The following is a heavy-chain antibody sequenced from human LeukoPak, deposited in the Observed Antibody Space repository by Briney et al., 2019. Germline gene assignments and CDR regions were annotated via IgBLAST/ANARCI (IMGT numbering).Heavy chain of an antibody. V-gene: IGHV3-21*01. Sequence: GGSLRLSCAASGFTFSGYSMNWVRKPPGKGLEWVSSISASSSYIYYADSVKGRFTISRDNAKNSLYLQMNSLRAEDTAVYYCARRAGYNYYFDYWGQGALVTVSS. J-gene: IGHJ4*02. CDR2: ISASSSYI. CDR3: ARRAGYNYYFDY. CDR1: GFTFSGYS. D-gene: IGHD5-24*01.